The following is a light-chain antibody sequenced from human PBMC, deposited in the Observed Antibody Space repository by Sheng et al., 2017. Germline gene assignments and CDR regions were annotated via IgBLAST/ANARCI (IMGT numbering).Light chain of an antibody. CDR1: SSDVGDYNY. CDR3: SSYAGDNNLV. Sequence: QSALTQPPSASGSPGQSVTISCTGTSSDVGDYNYVSWYQQHPGKAPKLMIYEVSNRPSGVPDRFSGSKAGNTAFLTVSGLQAEDEANYYCSSYAGDNNLVFGGGTKLTVL. V-gene: IGLV2-8*01. CDR2: EVS. J-gene: IGLJ3*02.